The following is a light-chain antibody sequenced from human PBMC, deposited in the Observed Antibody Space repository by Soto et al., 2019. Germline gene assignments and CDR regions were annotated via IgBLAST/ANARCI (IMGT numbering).Light chain of an antibody. CDR3: QQYGRSPFT. V-gene: IGKV3-20*01. CDR1: QSVSSNY. J-gene: IGKJ3*01. CDR2: GAS. Sequence: EIVMTQSPGTLSLSPGETATLSCRASQSVSSNYVAWFHQKPGQAPRLLIYGASSRATGVPDRFSASGSGTDFTFTISRLEPEEFAVYYCQQYGRSPFTVGPGTKVDIK.